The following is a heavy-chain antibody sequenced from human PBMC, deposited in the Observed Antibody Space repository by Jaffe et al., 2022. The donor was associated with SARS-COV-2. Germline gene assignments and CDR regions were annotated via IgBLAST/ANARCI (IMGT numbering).Heavy chain of an antibody. Sequence: EVQLVESGGGFVQPGGSLRLSCVASGFSFSNYWMSWVRQVPGKGLEWVANVKYDGSKQYYVDSVKGRFSISRDNAKNSLFLQMNSLRAEDTAVYFCARDIVWHLQSEGDYWGQGTLVTVSS. CDR2: VKYDGSKQ. CDR3: ARDIVWHLQSEGDY. CDR1: GFSFSNYW. J-gene: IGHJ4*02. D-gene: IGHD3-16*01. V-gene: IGHV3-7*01.